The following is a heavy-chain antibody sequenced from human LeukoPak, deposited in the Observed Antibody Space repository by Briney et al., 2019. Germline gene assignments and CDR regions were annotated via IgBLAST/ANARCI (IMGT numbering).Heavy chain of an antibody. CDR1: GFTFSSYR. CDR3: ARDQGYSSGRELQDAFDI. CDR2: ISSSSSYI. V-gene: IGHV3-21*01. D-gene: IGHD6-19*01. Sequence: PWGSLRLSCAASGFTFSSYRMNWVRQAPGKGLEWVSSISSSSSYIYYADSVKGRFTISRDNAKNSLYLQMNSLRAEDTAVYYCARDQGYSSGRELQDAFDIWGQGTMVTVSS. J-gene: IGHJ3*02.